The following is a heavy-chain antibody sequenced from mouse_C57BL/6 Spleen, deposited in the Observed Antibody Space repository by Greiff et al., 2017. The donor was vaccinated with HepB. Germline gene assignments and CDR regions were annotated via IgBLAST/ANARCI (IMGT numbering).Heavy chain of an antibody. J-gene: IGHJ1*03. CDR1: GYSFTGYY. CDR2: INPSTGGT. D-gene: IGHD1-1*01. CDR3: ARYYYGSSYLDWYFDV. V-gene: IGHV1-42*01. Sequence: VQLQQSGPELVKPGASVKISCKASGYSFTGYYMNWVKQSPEKSLEWIGEINPSTGGTTYNQKFKAKATLTVDKSSSTAYMQLKSLTSEDSAVYYCARYYYGSSYLDWYFDVWGTGTTVTVSS.